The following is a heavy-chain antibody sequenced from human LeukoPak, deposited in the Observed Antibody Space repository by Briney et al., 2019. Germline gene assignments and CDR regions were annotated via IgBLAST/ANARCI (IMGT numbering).Heavy chain of an antibody. CDR3: ARDAPYDSSGYYNYYYYMDV. D-gene: IGHD3-22*01. V-gene: IGHV4-61*02. CDR2: IYARGST. Sequence: SETLSLTCTVSGGSISSGGYYWSWIRQPAGKGLEWIGRIYARGSTNYNPSLKSRVTISVDASKNQFSLKLSSVTAADTAVYYCARDAPYDSSGYYNYYYYMDVWGKGTTVTVSS. J-gene: IGHJ6*03. CDR1: GGSISSGGYY.